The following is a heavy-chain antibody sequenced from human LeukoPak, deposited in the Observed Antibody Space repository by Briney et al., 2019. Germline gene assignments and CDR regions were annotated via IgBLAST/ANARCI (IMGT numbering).Heavy chain of an antibody. CDR2: ISGGGGST. V-gene: IGHV3-23*01. J-gene: IGHJ5*02. Sequence: GGSLRLSCAASGFTFSSYWMSWVRQAPGKGPEWVSAISGGGGSTYYADSVKGRFTFSRDNSKNTLYLQMNSLRAEDTAVYYCAKELDFWSGPNWFDPWGQGTLVTVSS. D-gene: IGHD3-3*01. CDR1: GFTFSSYW. CDR3: AKELDFWSGPNWFDP.